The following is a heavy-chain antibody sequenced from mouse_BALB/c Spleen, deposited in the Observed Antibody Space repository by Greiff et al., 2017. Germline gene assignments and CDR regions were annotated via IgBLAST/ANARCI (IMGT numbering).Heavy chain of an antibody. CDR3: ARSYYYGSSYYAMDY. D-gene: IGHD1-1*01. CDR1: GYTFTDYY. Sequence: EVQLQQSGPELVKPGASVKISCKASGYTFTDYYMNWVKQSHGKSLEWIGLVNPNNGGTSYNQKFKGKATLTVDKSSSTAYMELRSLTSEDSAVYYCARSYYYGSSYYAMDYWGQGTSVTVSS. V-gene: IGHV1-26*01. J-gene: IGHJ4*01. CDR2: VNPNNGGT.